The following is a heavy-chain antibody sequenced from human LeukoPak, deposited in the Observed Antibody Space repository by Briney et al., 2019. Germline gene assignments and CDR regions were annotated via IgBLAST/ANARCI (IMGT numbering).Heavy chain of an antibody. Sequence: GESLKISCKASGYSFTTYWIGWVRQMPGKGLEWMEIIYPGDSDTRYSPSFQGQVTISVDKSINTAYLQWRSLKASDTAMYYCARSGVPGAMTWFDPWGQGTLVTVSS. CDR2: IYPGDSDT. CDR3: ARSGVPGAMTWFDP. J-gene: IGHJ5*02. V-gene: IGHV5-51*01. CDR1: GYSFTTYW. D-gene: IGHD2-2*01.